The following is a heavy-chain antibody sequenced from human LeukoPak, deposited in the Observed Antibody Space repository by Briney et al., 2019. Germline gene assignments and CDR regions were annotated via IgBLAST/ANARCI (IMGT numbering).Heavy chain of an antibody. Sequence: VASVKVSCKASGGTFSSYAISWVRQAPGQGLEWMGGIIPIFGTANYAQKFQGRVTITAGESTSTAYMELSSLRSEDTAVYYCARGPSDAFDIWGQGTMVTVSS. CDR2: IIPIFGTA. CDR3: ARGPSDAFDI. J-gene: IGHJ3*02. V-gene: IGHV1-69*13. CDR1: GGTFSSYA.